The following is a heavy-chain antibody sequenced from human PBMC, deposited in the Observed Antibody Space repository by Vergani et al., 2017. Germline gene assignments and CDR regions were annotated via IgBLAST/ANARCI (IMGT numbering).Heavy chain of an antibody. Sequence: QVQLVESGGGVVQPGRSLRISCAASGFTFNQYGMHCVRQAPGKGLEWVAVTWYDGNNKQYADSVKGRFTISRDNSKSTMYMQMNSLRDEDTGVYYCARDLRLLYNRFDPWGQGTLVTVSS. V-gene: IGHV3-33*01. CDR2: TWYDGNNK. J-gene: IGHJ5*02. D-gene: IGHD1-14*01. CDR1: GFTFNQYG. CDR3: ARDLRLLYNRFDP.